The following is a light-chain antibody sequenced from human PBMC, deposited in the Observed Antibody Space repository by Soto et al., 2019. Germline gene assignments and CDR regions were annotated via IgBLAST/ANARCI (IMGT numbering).Light chain of an antibody. CDR2: DAS. CDR3: QQYDNLTPWT. J-gene: IGKJ1*01. CDR1: QDISNY. Sequence: DIQMTQSPSSLSASVGDRVTITCQASQDISNYLNWYQQKPGKAPKLLIYDASNLETGVPSRFXGSGSGTDFTFTISSLQPEDIATYYCQQYDNLTPWTFGQGTKVEIK. V-gene: IGKV1-33*01.